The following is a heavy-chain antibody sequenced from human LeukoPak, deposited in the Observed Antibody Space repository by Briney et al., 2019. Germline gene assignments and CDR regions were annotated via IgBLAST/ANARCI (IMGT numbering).Heavy chain of an antibody. CDR1: GFTFSSYA. CDR2: ISYDGSNK. CDR3: AKLGITIFGVVIYYFDY. Sequence: GGSLRLSCAASGFTFSSYAMHWVRQAPGKGLEWVAVISYDGSNKYYADSVKGRFTISRDNSKNTQYLQMNSLRAEDTAVYYCAKLGITIFGVVIYYFDYWGQGTLVTVSS. V-gene: IGHV3-30-3*01. D-gene: IGHD3-3*01. J-gene: IGHJ4*02.